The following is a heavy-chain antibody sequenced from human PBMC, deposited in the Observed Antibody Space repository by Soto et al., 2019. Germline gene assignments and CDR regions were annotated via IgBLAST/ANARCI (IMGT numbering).Heavy chain of an antibody. V-gene: IGHV1-69*01. D-gene: IGHD3-3*01. Sequence: QVQLVQSGAEVKKPGSSVKVSCKASGGTFSSYAISWVRQTPGQGLEWMGGIIPIFGTANYAEKFKGRVTITADESTSTAYMELSSLRSEDTAVYYCVLTTNFWRGYDDYYYYGMDVWGQGTTVTVSS. CDR2: IIPIFGTA. J-gene: IGHJ6*02. CDR3: VLTTNFWRGYDDYYYYGMDV. CDR1: GGTFSSYA.